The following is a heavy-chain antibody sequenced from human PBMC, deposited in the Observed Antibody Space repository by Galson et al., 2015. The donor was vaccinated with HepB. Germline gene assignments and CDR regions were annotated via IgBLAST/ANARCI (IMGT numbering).Heavy chain of an antibody. CDR2: IWYDGSKK. D-gene: IGHD6-13*01. CDR3: ARDLYGAAGS. V-gene: IGHV3-33*01. Sequence: SLRLSCAASGFTFSTYAMHWVRQAPGKGLEWVADIWYDGSKKYYADSVKGRFSISRDNSKNTLYLQMNSLTAEDTAVYYCARDLYGAAGSWGQGTLVTVSS. CDR1: GFTFSTYA. J-gene: IGHJ5*02.